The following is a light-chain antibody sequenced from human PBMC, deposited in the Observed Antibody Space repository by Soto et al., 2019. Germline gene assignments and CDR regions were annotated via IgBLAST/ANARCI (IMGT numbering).Light chain of an antibody. CDR1: SGSIASNY. CDR3: QSYDSSNQGV. CDR2: EDN. Sequence: NFMLTQPHSVSESPGKTVTISCTGSSGSIASNYVQWYQQRPGSAPTTVIYEDNQRPSGVPDRFSGSIDSSSNSASLTISGLKPEDEADYYCQSYDSSNQGVFGGGTKLTVL. V-gene: IGLV6-57*02. J-gene: IGLJ2*01.